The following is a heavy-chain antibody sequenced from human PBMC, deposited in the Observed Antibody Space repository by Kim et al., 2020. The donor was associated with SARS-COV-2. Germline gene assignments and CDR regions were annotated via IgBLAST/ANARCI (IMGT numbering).Heavy chain of an antibody. Sequence: GGSLRLSCAASGFTFSGSAMHWVRQASGKGLEWVGRIRSKANSYASAYAASVKCRFTISRDDSTNTPYLQMHSLKTEDTAVYYCTSPGWDYGMDVWGQGT. CDR3: TSPGWDYGMDV. J-gene: IGHJ6*02. CDR2: IRSKANSYAS. D-gene: IGHD6-19*01. CDR1: GFTFSGSA. V-gene: IGHV3-73*01.